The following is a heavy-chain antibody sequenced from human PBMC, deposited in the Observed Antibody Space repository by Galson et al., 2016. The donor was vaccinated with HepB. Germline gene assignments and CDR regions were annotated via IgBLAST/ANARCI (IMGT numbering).Heavy chain of an antibody. CDR1: GFSFSSFG. CDR3: ARDLPQSSGRYGSGFGP. D-gene: IGHD3-22*01. CDR2: IRGNGDTT. Sequence: SLRLSCAASGFSFSSFGLSWVRQAPGKGLEWFSAIRGNGDTTNYAGSVKGRFTISRDNSKNMVYLQMNSLRAEDTATYYCARDLPQSSGRYGSGFGPWGQGTLVTVSS. V-gene: IGHV3-23*01. J-gene: IGHJ5*02.